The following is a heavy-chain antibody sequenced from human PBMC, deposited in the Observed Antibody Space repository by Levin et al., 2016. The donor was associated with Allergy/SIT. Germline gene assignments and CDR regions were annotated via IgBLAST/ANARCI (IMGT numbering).Heavy chain of an antibody. V-gene: IGHV4-34*01. CDR2: INHSGST. J-gene: IGHJ6*02. Sequence: PGKGLEWIGEINHSGSTNYNPSLKSRVTISVDTSKNQFSLKLSSVTAADTAVYYCSRGAVLYGMDVWGQGTTVTVSS. CDR3: SRGAVLYGMDV.